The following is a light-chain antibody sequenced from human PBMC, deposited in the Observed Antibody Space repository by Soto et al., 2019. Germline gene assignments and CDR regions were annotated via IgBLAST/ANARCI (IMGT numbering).Light chain of an antibody. CDR2: GTF. J-gene: IGKJ3*01. Sequence: IQLTQSPSSLSASVGDRVSITGRASQDIKTYLAWYQQKQGKAPKLLISGTFTLQSGVPSRFNGSGSGTDFTLTISRLQHEDFATYYCQHLNNYPPFTFGPGTKVDLE. V-gene: IGKV1-9*01. CDR3: QHLNNYPPFT. CDR1: QDIKTY.